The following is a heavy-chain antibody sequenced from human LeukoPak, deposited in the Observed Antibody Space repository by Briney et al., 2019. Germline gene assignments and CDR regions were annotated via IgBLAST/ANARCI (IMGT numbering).Heavy chain of an antibody. CDR1: GFTFSSYW. V-gene: IGHV3-7*05. CDR3: AKDDRSYYSY. J-gene: IGHJ4*02. D-gene: IGHD1-26*01. Sequence: GGSLRLSCEASGFTFSSYWMSWVRQAPGKGLEWVANIKQDGSEKYYVDSVKGRFTISRDNAKKSLYLQMNSLRAEDTAVYYCAKDDRSYYSYWGQGTLVTVSS. CDR2: IKQDGSEK.